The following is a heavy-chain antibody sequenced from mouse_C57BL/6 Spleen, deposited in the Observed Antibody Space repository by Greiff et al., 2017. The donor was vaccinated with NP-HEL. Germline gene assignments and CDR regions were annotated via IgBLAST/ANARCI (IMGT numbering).Heavy chain of an antibody. CDR3: ARAHATTVYYFDY. D-gene: IGHD1-1*01. J-gene: IGHJ2*01. Sequence: DVHLVESGGGLVKPGGSLKLSCAASGFTFSSYAMSWVRQTPEKRLEWVATISDGGSYTYYPDNVKGRFTISRDNAKNNLYLQMSHLKSEDTAMYYCARAHATTVYYFDYWGQGTTLTVSS. CDR1: GFTFSSYA. CDR2: ISDGGSYT. V-gene: IGHV5-4*01.